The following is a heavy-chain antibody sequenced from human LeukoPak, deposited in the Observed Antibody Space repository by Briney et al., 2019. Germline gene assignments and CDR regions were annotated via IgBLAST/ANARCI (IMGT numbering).Heavy chain of an antibody. CDR3: ADGEYRYAIAEYFQH. CDR2: IIPIFGIA. D-gene: IGHD5-18*01. CDR1: GGTFSSYA. Sequence: ASVKVSCKASGGTFSSYAISWVRQAPGQGLEWMGRIIPIFGIANYAQKFQGRVTITADKSTSTAYMELSSLRSEDTAVYYCADGEYRYAIAEYFQHWGQGTLVTVSS. J-gene: IGHJ1*01. V-gene: IGHV1-69*04.